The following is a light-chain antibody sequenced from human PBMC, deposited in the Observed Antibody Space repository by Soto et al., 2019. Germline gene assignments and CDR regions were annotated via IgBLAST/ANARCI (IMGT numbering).Light chain of an antibody. CDR3: QQYDNVPTLT. Sequence: DLQMTQSPSSLSASVGDRVTITCQASQDIGDHLNWYQQKPGKVPNLLIYTASILETGVPSRFSGSGSGTYFNFTISSLQPEDIATYYCQQYDNVPTLTFGGGTKVEIK. J-gene: IGKJ4*01. CDR2: TAS. CDR1: QDIGDH. V-gene: IGKV1-33*01.